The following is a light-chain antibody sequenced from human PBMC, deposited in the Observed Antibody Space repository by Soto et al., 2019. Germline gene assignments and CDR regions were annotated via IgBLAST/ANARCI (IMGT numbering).Light chain of an antibody. J-gene: IGKJ1*01. CDR2: GAS. CDR3: QQYGNSLPWT. V-gene: IGKV3-20*01. CDR1: QSVSNNY. Sequence: EIVLTQSPGTLSLSPGERATLSCRASQSVSNNYLGWYQQKPGQAPRLLVYGASRRATGIPDRFSGSWSGTDFTLNISGLEGEDFAVYYCQQYGNSLPWTFGQGTKVEIK.